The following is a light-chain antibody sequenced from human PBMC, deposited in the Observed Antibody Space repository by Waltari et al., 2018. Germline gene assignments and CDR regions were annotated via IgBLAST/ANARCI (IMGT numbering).Light chain of an antibody. CDR1: TSDVGTYTP. J-gene: IGLJ1*01. V-gene: IGLV2-23*02. Sequence: QSALTQPASVSGSPVQSITIPCTGTTSDVGTYTPVSWYQQHPGKAPKLTIYEVSKRPSGISTRFAASKSGNTASLTISGLQAEDEADYYCCSYAVSNTYVCGTGTKVTVL. CDR3: CSYAVSNTYV. CDR2: EVS.